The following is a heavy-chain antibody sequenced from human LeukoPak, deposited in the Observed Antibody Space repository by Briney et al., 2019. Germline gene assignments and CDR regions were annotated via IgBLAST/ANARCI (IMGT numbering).Heavy chain of an antibody. J-gene: IGHJ4*02. Sequence: RGSLRLSCAASGFTFSSYAMSWVRQAPGKGLEWVSTISGSGGSTYYADSVKGRFTISRDNSKNTLYLQMNSLRAEDTAVYYCAKDGIRGYSYGFAYSDYWGQGTLVTVSS. D-gene: IGHD5-18*01. CDR3: AKDGIRGYSYGFAYSDY. CDR1: GFTFSSYA. V-gene: IGHV3-23*01. CDR2: ISGSGGST.